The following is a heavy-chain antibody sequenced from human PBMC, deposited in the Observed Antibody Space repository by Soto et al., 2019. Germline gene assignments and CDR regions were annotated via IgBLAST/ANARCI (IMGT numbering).Heavy chain of an antibody. CDR3: ARVGPLDTAMVGDYYYYYGMDV. CDR2: IWYDGSNK. V-gene: IGHV3-33*01. J-gene: IGHJ6*02. D-gene: IGHD5-18*01. Sequence: GGSLRLSCAASGFTFSSYGMHWVRQAPGKGLEWVAVIWYDGSNKYYADSVKGRFTISRDNSKNTLYLQMNSLRAEDTAVYYCARVGPLDTAMVGDYYYYYGMDVWGQGTTVTVSS. CDR1: GFTFSSYG.